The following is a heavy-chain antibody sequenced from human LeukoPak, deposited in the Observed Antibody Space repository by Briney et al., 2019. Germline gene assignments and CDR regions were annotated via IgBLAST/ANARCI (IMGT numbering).Heavy chain of an antibody. CDR2: ISSSGSTI. CDR3: ARVGATSPDRGEFDY. CDR1: GFTISDYY. Sequence: GGTLTLSCTASGFTISDYYMSWIRLAPGQGLDLVSYISSSGSTIYYAGSVKGRFTISRDNAKNSLYLQMNSLSAEDTAVYYCARVGATSPDRGEFDYWGQETLVTVSS. J-gene: IGHJ4*02. V-gene: IGHV3-11*01. D-gene: IGHD1-26*01.